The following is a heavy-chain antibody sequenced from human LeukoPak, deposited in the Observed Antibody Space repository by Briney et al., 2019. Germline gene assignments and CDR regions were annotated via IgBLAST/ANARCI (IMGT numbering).Heavy chain of an antibody. V-gene: IGHV4-59*12. CDR1: DDSISDYY. CDR3: ARAVVGQLDDSSGLRAFDI. Sequence: SETLSLTCTVSDDSISDYYRGWIRQPPGKGLEWIGYFYNSGRSTYNPSLKSRVTISVDTSKNQFSLKLSSVTAADTAVYYCARAVVGQLDDSSGLRAFDIWGQGTMVTVSS. CDR2: FYNSGRS. D-gene: IGHD3-22*01. J-gene: IGHJ3*02.